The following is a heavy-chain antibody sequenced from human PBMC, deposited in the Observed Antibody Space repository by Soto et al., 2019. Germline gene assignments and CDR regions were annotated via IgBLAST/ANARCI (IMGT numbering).Heavy chain of an antibody. D-gene: IGHD2-15*01. V-gene: IGHV4-59*08. CDR1: GGSISSYY. Sequence: SETLSLTCTVSGGSISSYYWSWIRQPPGKGLEWIGYIYYSGSTNYNPSLKSRVTISVDTSKNQFSLKLSSVTAADTAVYYCARQKYSPWFDPWGQGTLVTVSS. CDR2: IYYSGST. CDR3: ARQKYSPWFDP. J-gene: IGHJ5*02.